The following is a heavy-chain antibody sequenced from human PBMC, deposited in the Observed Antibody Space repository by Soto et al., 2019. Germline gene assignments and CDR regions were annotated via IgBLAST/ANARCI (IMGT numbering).Heavy chain of an antibody. CDR2: IHHVGGT. CDR1: GGLLSESY. V-gene: IGHV4-34*01. D-gene: IGHD3-16*01. Sequence: SEPLALTCAVYGGLLSESYWTWIRQPPGKGLEWIGEIHHVGGTNYNPSLKSRVTMSVDTSQNQFSLRLISVTAADTAMYFCVRIRYQLPSSVLWLDPWGQGTPVTVSS. CDR3: VRIRYQLPSSVLWLDP. J-gene: IGHJ5*02.